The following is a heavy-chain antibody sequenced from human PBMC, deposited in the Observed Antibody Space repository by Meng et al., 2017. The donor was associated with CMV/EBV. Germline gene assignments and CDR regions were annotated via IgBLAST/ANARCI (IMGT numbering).Heavy chain of an antibody. Sequence: SCTVSGGSISSSSYYWGWIRQPPGKGLEWIGSIYYSGSTYYNPSLKSRVTISVDTSKNQFSLKLSSVTAADTAVYYCAAGTSPLSDYWGQGTLVTVSS. CDR2: IYYSGST. D-gene: IGHD6-13*01. CDR1: GGSISSSSYY. CDR3: AAGTSPLSDY. J-gene: IGHJ4*02. V-gene: IGHV4-39*07.